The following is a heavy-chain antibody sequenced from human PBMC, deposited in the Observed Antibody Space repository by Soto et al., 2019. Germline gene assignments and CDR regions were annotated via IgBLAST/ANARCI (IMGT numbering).Heavy chain of an antibody. CDR2: INHSGST. J-gene: IGHJ6*03. CDR3: ARNSGYDYDYYYYYMDV. CDR1: CGSFSDYY. D-gene: IGHD5-12*01. V-gene: IGHV4-34*01. Sequence: SXTLSLTFAVYCGSFSDYYWSWIRQPPVEVLGWIGEINHSGSTNYNPSLKSRVTISVDTSKNQFSLKLSSVTAADTAVYYCARNSGYDYDYYYYYMDVWGKGTTGTVSS.